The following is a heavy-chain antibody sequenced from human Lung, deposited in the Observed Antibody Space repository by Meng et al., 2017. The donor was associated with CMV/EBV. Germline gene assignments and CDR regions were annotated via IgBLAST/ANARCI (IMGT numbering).Heavy chain of an antibody. V-gene: IGHV3-48*03. CDR3: ARDGLDDKSIVVIMDV. CDR2: ISSGRSGNTI. J-gene: IGHJ6*02. D-gene: IGHD2-15*01. CDR1: GFTFSSYE. Sequence: GGSLRLSCEASGFTFSSYEMNWVRQAPGKGLEWVSYISSGRSGNTIHYADSVKGRFTISRDNAKNSVYLQMNSLRAEDTAVYYCARDGLDDKSIVVIMDVWGQGTTVTVSS.